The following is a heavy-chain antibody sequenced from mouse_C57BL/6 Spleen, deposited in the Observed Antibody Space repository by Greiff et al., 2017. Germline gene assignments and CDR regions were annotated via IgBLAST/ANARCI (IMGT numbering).Heavy chain of an antibody. D-gene: IGHD1-1*02. CDR2: IHPNSGST. Sequence: QVQLQQPGAELVKPGASVKLSCKASGYTFTSYWMHWVKQRPGQGLEWIGMIHPNSGSTNYNEKFKSKATLTVDKSSSTAYMQLSSLTSEDSAVYDCARWDYDFYAMDYWGQGTSVTVSS. CDR1: GYTFTSYW. J-gene: IGHJ4*01. CDR3: ARWDYDFYAMDY. V-gene: IGHV1-64*01.